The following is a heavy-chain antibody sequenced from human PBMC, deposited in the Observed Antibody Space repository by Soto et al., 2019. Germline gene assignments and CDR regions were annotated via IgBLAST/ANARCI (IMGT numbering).Heavy chain of an antibody. V-gene: IGHV3-49*04. J-gene: IGHJ4*02. Sequence: GGSLRLSCTASGLTFGDYTVNWVRQAPGKGLEWVGYIRSKAYGGTTEYAASVKVRFTISRDDSKSTAYLEMSSLKTEDTAVYYCARGMGDYWSGYYPSYFDSWGQGTLVTVSS. D-gene: IGHD3-3*01. CDR3: ARGMGDYWSGYYPSYFDS. CDR1: GLTFGDYT. CDR2: IRSKAYGGTT.